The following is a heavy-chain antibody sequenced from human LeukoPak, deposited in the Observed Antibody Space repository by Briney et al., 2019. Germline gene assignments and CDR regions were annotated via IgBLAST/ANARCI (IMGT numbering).Heavy chain of an antibody. V-gene: IGHV1-2*02. D-gene: IGHD3-10*01. J-gene: IGHJ6*03. CDR3: ARPRPWGSGSYYRDYYMDV. CDR2: INPNSGGT. CDR1: GYTFTGYY. Sequence: ASVKVSCKASGYTFTGYYMHWVRQAPGQGLEWMGWINPNSGGTNYAQKFQGRVTMTRDTSISTAYMELSRLRSDDTAVYYCARPRPWGSGSYYRDYYMDVWGKGTTVTISS.